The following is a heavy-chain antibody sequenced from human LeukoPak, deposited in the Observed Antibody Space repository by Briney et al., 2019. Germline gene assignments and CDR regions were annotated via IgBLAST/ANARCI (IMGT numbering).Heavy chain of an antibody. D-gene: IGHD1-1*01. CDR1: GFTFSNSA. V-gene: IGHV3-23*01. J-gene: IGHJ4*02. Sequence: GGSLRLSCAASGFTFSNSAMCWVRQAPGKGLEWVSGISRGGGSTYYADSVKGRFTISRDTSIDTLYLQMNSLRAEDTAVYYCARLFRTLDYWGQGALVTVS. CDR3: ARLFRTLDY. CDR2: ISRGGGST.